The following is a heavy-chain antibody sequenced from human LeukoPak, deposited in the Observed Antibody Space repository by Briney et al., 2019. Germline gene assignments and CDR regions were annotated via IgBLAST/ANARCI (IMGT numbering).Heavy chain of an antibody. CDR3: ASVDSSGYYTMLFDI. CDR2: IYYSGST. V-gene: IGHV4-61*05. D-gene: IGHD3-22*01. Sequence: KTSETLSLTCTVSGGSISSSSYYWGWIRQPPGKGLEWIGYIYYSGSTNYNPSLKSRVTISVDTSKNQFSLKLSSVTAADTAVYYCASVDSSGYYTMLFDIWGQGTMVTVSS. J-gene: IGHJ3*02. CDR1: GGSISSSSYY.